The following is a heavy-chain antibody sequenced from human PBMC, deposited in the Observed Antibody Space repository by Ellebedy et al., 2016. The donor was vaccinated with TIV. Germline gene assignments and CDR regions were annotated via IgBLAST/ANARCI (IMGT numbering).Heavy chain of an antibody. CDR3: ARRGADWYFDL. J-gene: IGHJ2*01. V-gene: IGHV3-7*01. CDR1: GFTFSSYW. CDR2: LKQDGIEK. Sequence: PGGSLRLSCAASGFTFSSYWLSWVRQAPGGRLAWVANLKQDGIEKYYVDSVKGRFTISRDNAKDSLDLQMDSLRVEDTAVYYCARRGADWYFDLWGRGTLVTVSS. D-gene: IGHD3-16*01.